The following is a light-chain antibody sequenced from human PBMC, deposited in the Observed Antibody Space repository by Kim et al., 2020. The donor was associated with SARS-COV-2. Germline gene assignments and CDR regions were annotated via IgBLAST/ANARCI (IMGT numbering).Light chain of an antibody. J-gene: IGLJ3*02. CDR3: SSYGGSSDLV. Sequence: QSALTQPPSASGSPGQSVTISCTGTSSDVGGYNYVSWYQQHPGKAPKLMISEVTKRPSGVPDRFSGSKSGDTASLTVPGLQAEDEADYFCSSYGGSSDLVFGGGTQLTVL. CDR1: SSDVGGYNY. V-gene: IGLV2-8*01. CDR2: EVT.